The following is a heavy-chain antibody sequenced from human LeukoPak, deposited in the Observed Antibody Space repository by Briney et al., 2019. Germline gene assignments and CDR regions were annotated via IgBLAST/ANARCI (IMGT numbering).Heavy chain of an antibody. CDR2: MSDIGPNT. V-gene: IGHV3-53*01. J-gene: IGHJ3*01. Sequence: GGSLRLSCAASGFTVSSNYMSWVRQAPGKGLEWVSSMSDIGPNTYYADSVKGRFTISRDTSKNTLFLQMNSLRAEDTALYFCARRLSLRFDAFAVWGPGTVVTVSS. D-gene: IGHD3-3*01. CDR3: ARRLSLRFDAFAV. CDR1: GFTVSSNY.